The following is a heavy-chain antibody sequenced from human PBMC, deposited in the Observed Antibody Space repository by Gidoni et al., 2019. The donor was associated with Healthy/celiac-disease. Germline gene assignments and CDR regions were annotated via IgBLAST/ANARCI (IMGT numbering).Heavy chain of an antibody. Sequence: QVQLVQSGAEVKKPGAAVKVSCKASGYTFTSYYMHWVRQAPGQGLEWMGIINPSGGSTSYAQKFQGRVTMTRDTSTSTVYMELSSLRSEDTAVYYCASSYGSGSYSYGMDVWGQGTTVTVSS. CDR1: GYTFTSYY. V-gene: IGHV1-46*01. CDR3: ASSYGSGSYSYGMDV. CDR2: INPSGGST. J-gene: IGHJ6*02. D-gene: IGHD3-10*01.